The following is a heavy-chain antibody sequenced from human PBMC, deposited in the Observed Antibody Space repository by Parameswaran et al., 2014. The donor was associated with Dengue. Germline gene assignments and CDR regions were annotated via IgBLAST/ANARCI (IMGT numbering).Heavy chain of an antibody. D-gene: IGHD4-11*01. CDR3: ARGKNGVDYLDAFDI. Sequence: WVRQAPGQRLEWMGWINAGNGNTKYSQKFQGRVTITRDTSASTAYMELSSLRSEDTAVYYCARGKNGVDYLDAFDIWGQGTMVTVSS. CDR2: INAGNGNT. V-gene: IGHV1-3*01. J-gene: IGHJ3*02.